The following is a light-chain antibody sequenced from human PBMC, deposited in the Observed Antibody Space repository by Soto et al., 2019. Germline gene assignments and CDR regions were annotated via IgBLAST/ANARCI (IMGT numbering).Light chain of an antibody. J-gene: IGKJ1*01. CDR2: GAS. V-gene: IGKV3-20*01. CDR3: QEYGSSRT. CDR1: QSFSSSY. Sequence: EIVLTQSPGTLSLSPGERATLSCRASQSFSSSYLAWYQQKPGQAPRLLIYGASSRATGIPDRFSGSGSGTDFTLTINRLEPEDFAVYYCQEYGSSRTFGQGTKVEIK.